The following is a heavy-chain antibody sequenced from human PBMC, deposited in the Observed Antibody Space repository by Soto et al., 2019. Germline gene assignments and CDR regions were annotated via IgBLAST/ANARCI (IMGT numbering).Heavy chain of an antibody. V-gene: IGHV1-2*04. CDR3: ARGGTYDY. D-gene: IGHD1-7*01. CDR2: INPNSGGT. Sequence: ASVKVSCKASGYTFTKYYIHWVRQVPGQGLEWMGWINPNSGGTNYAQKFQDWVTMTSDTSILTAYMELSRLRTDDTAVYYCARGGTYDYWGQGTLVTVSS. CDR1: GYTFTKYY. J-gene: IGHJ4*02.